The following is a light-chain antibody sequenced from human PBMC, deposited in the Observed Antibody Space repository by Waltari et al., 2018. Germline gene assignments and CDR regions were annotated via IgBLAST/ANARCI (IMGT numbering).Light chain of an antibody. CDR2: DAS. V-gene: IGKV3-11*01. CDR1: QSVNNY. J-gene: IGKJ4*01. CDR3: QQRSNWPLT. Sequence: EIVLTQSPATLSLSPGERATLSCRASQSVNNYLAWYQQKPGQAPSLLIYDASNRATGIPARFSGSGSGTDFTLTISSLEPVDFAVYYCQQRSNWPLTFGGGTKVEIK.